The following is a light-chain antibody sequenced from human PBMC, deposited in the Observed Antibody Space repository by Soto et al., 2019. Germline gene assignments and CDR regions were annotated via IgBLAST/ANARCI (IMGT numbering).Light chain of an antibody. CDR1: SSNIGNNY. Sequence: QAVVTQPPSVSAAPGQKVTISCSGSSSNIGNNYVSWYQQLPGTAPKLLIYDNNKRPSGIPDRFSGSKSGTSATLGITGLQTVDEADYYCGTWDSSLSSGVFGGGTKVT. CDR2: DNN. CDR3: GTWDSSLSSGV. J-gene: IGLJ2*01. V-gene: IGLV1-51*01.